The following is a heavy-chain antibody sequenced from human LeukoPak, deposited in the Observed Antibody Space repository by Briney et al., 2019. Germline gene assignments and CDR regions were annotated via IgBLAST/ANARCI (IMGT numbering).Heavy chain of an antibody. Sequence: GGSLRLSCAASAFSVNSYGMVWVRQAPGKGLEWVAVIWYDGSNTYYADSVKGRFTISRDNAKNSLYLQMNSLRAEDTAVYYCARAPCSGYDYLDVWGQGTLVTVSS. J-gene: IGHJ4*02. CDR1: AFSVNSYG. D-gene: IGHD5-12*01. CDR2: IWYDGSNT. V-gene: IGHV3-33*01. CDR3: ARAPCSGYDYLDV.